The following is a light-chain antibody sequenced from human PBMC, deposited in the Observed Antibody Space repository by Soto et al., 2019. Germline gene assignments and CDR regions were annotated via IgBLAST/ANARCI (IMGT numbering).Light chain of an antibody. CDR3: AAWDDSLSGYV. J-gene: IGLJ1*01. Sequence: QSVRTQPPSTAGTPGQGVTISCSGSSSSIGSNYVYWYQQLPGTAPKLLIYRNNQRPSGVPDRFSGSKSGTSASLAISGLRSEDEADYYCAAWDDSLSGYVFGTGTKVTVL. V-gene: IGLV1-47*01. CDR1: SSSIGSNY. CDR2: RNN.